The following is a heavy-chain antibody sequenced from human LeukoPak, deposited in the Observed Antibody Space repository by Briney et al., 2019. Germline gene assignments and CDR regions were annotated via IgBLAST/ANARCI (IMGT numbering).Heavy chain of an antibody. CDR2: ISSSSSYI. J-gene: IGHJ4*02. D-gene: IGHD3-22*01. V-gene: IGHV3-21*01. Sequence: PGGSLRLSCAASGFTFSSYSMNWVRQAPGKGLEWVSSISSSSSYIYYADSVKGRFTISRDNAKNSLYLQMNSLRAEDSAVYYCARNYYDSSGYYYTFDYWGQGTLATVSS. CDR3: ARNYYDSSGYYYTFDY. CDR1: GFTFSSYS.